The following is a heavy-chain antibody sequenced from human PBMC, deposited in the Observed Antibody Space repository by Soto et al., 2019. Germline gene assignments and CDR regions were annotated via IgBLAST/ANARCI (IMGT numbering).Heavy chain of an antibody. V-gene: IGHV1-2*04. CDR3: ARDPGYCTYGVCNDDYCYGMDV. Sequence: ASLKVSCKASGYTFTGYYMHWVRQAPGQGLEWMGWINPNSGGTNYAQKFQGWVTMTRDTSISTAYMELSRLRSDDTAVYYCARDPGYCTYGVCNDDYCYGMDVCGQRTTVPVS. CDR1: GYTFTGYY. CDR2: INPNSGGT. J-gene: IGHJ6*02. D-gene: IGHD2-8*01.